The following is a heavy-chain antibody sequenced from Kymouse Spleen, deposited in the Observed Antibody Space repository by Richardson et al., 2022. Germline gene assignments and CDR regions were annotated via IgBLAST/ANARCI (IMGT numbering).Heavy chain of an antibody. CDR2: INHSGST. J-gene: IGHJ6*02. D-gene: IGHD3-10*01. Sequence: QVQLQQWGAGLLKPSETLSLTCAVYGGSFSGYYWSWIRQPPGKGLEWIGEINHSGSTNYNPSLKSRVTISVDTSKNQFSLKLSSVTAADTAVYYCARGPRTMVRGVGYYYGMDVWGQGTTVTVSS. V-gene: IGHV4-34*01. CDR1: GGSFSGYY. CDR3: ARGPRTMVRGVGYYYGMDV.